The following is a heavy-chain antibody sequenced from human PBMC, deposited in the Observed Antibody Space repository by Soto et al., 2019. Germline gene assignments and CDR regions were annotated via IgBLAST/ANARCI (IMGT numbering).Heavy chain of an antibody. CDR2: INPNSGGT. CDR1: GSTFTGYY. V-gene: IGHV1-2*02. Sequence: ASVKVSCKASGSTFTGYYMHWVRQAPGQGLEWMGWINPNSGGTNYAQKFQGRVTMTRDTSISTAYMELSRLRSDDTAVYYCARVRVLLWFGEPEYYFDYWGQGTLVTVSS. CDR3: ARVRVLLWFGEPEYYFDY. D-gene: IGHD3-10*01. J-gene: IGHJ4*02.